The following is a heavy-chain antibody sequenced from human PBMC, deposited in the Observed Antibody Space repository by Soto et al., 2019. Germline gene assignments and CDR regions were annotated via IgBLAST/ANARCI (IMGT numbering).Heavy chain of an antibody. J-gene: IGHJ4*02. CDR3: AKDYCGGDCYHFDY. Sequence: SLRLSCAASGFTFSDYPMHWVRQAPGKGLEWVAVISYDGSNKYYADSVKGRFTISRDNSKNTLYLQMNSLRAEDTAVYYCAKDYCGGDCYHFDYWGQGTLVTVSS. CDR1: GFTFSDYP. CDR2: ISYDGSNK. D-gene: IGHD2-21*02. V-gene: IGHV3-30*04.